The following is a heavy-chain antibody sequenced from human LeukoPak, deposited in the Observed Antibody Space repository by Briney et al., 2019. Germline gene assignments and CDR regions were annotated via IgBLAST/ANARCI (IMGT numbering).Heavy chain of an antibody. Sequence: SETLSLTCTVSAGSIGNYYWSWIRQPAGKGLEWIGRIYSSGNTNYNPSLKSRVTMSVDTSKNQFSLKLNSLTAADTAVYYCARDFPYDFWSGYFGGFDYWGQGTLVTVSS. J-gene: IGHJ4*02. CDR1: AGSIGNYY. V-gene: IGHV4-4*07. CDR3: ARDFPYDFWSGYFGGFDY. D-gene: IGHD3-3*01. CDR2: IYSSGNT.